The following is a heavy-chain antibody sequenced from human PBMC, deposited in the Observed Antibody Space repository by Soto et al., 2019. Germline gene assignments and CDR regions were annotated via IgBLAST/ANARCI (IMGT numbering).Heavy chain of an antibody. CDR1: GGSISSSSYY. CDR3: ARQGVYCSSTSCPDY. CDR2: IYYSGST. J-gene: IGHJ4*02. D-gene: IGHD2-2*01. Sequence: QLQLQESGPGLVKPSETLSLTCTVSGGSISSSSYYWGWIRQPPGKGLEWIGSIYYSGSTYYNPSLKGRVTISVDTSKNQFSRKLSSVTAADTAVYYCARQGVYCSSTSCPDYWGQGTLVTVSS. V-gene: IGHV4-39*01.